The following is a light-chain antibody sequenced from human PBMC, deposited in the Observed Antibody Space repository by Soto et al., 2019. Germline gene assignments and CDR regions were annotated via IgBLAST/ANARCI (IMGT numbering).Light chain of an antibody. CDR2: AAS. CDR1: QGISNY. CDR3: QKYNSAPPYT. J-gene: IGKJ2*01. Sequence: DIQMTQSPSSLSASVGDRVTITCRASQGISNYLAWYQQKPGKVPKLLIYAASTSQSGVPSRFSGSGSGTDFTLTISSLQPEDVATYYCQKYNSAPPYTFGQGTKLEIK. V-gene: IGKV1-27*01.